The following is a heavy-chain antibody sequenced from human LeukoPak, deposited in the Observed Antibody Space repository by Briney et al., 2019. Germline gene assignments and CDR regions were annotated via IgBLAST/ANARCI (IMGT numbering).Heavy chain of an antibody. J-gene: IGHJ6*03. Sequence: GGSLRLSRAASGFTFSSYSMNWVRQAPGKGLEWVSSISSSSSYIYYADSVKGRFTISRDNAKNSLYLQMNSLRAEDAAVYYCAREVSSSIGDYYMDVWGKGTTVTVSS. CDR2: ISSSSSYI. CDR1: GFTFSSYS. D-gene: IGHD6-6*01. V-gene: IGHV3-21*01. CDR3: AREVSSSIGDYYMDV.